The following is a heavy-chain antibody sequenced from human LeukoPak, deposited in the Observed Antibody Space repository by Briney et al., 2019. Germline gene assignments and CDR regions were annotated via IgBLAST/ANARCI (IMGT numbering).Heavy chain of an antibody. D-gene: IGHD3/OR15-3a*01. CDR1: GFTFDDYA. J-gene: IGHJ5*02. CDR2: ISWNSGSI. V-gene: IGHV3-9*01. Sequence: GRSLRLSCAASGFTFDDYAMHWVRQAPGKGLEWVSGISWNSGSIGYADSVKGRFTISRDNAKNSLYLQMNSLRAEDTAVYYCAKRTWFDPWGQGTLVTVSS. CDR3: AKRTWFDP.